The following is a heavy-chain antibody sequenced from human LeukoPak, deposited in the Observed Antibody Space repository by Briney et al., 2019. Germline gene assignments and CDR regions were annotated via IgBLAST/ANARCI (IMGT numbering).Heavy chain of an antibody. V-gene: IGHV3-23*01. CDR1: GFTFSSYV. CDR2: ISASGDSK. D-gene: IGHD3-10*01. CDR3: ARDAPYGRVSY. Sequence: AGGSLRLSCAASGFTFSSYVMSWVRQSPGRGLEWVSTISASGDSKYYADSVKGRFTISRDNSKNTLHLQMNSLRAEDTAVYYCARDAPYGRVSYWGQGTLVTVSS. J-gene: IGHJ4*02.